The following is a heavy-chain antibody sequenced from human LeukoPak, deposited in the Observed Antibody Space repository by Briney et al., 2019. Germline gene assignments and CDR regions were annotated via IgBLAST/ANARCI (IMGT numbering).Heavy chain of an antibody. CDR3: ARNEEWWSPFDY. V-gene: IGHV1-18*01. Sequence: GASVKVSCKASGYTFTSYGISWVRQAPGQGLEWMGWISAYNGNTNYAQKLRGRVTMTTDESTSTAYMELSSLRSEDTAVYYCARNEEWWSPFDYWGQGTLVTVSS. J-gene: IGHJ4*02. CDR2: ISAYNGNT. D-gene: IGHD2-15*01. CDR1: GYTFTSYG.